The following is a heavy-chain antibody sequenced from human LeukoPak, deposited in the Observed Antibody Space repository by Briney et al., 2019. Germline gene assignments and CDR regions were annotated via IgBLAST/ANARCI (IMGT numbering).Heavy chain of an antibody. CDR3: ASATAALWGFDY. Sequence: PGGSLRLSCAASGFTFSSYEMNWVRQAPGKGLEWVSYISSSGSTIYYADSVKGRFTISRDNAKNSLYLQMNSLRAEDTAVYYCASATAALWGFDYWGQGTLVTVSS. CDR2: ISSSGSTI. V-gene: IGHV3-48*03. J-gene: IGHJ4*02. CDR1: GFTFSSYE. D-gene: IGHD3-10*01.